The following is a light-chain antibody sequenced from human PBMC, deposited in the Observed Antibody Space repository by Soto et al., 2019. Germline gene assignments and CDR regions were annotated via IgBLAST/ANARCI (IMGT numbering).Light chain of an antibody. V-gene: IGLV2-11*01. CDR3: SSYAGSYTYV. CDR2: DVN. J-gene: IGLJ1*01. Sequence: QSVLTQPRSVSGSPGQSVTISCTGTSSDVGGYNYGSWYQHHPGKVPKLMIYDVNKRPSGVPDRFSGSKSGNTASLTISGLQAEDEADYYCSSYAGSYTYVLGTGTKVTVL. CDR1: SSDVGGYNY.